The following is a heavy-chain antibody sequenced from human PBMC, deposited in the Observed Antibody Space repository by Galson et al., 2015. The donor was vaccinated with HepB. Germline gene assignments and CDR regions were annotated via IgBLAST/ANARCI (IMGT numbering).Heavy chain of an antibody. CDR2: IWSDGSNK. CDR3: ARDTRGLVGPPPIGYMDV. J-gene: IGHJ6*03. Sequence: SLRLSCAASGFTFSPYGIHWVRQAPGKGLEWVAVIWSDGSNKYYADSVKGRFTISRDNSKNKLYLQMHSLRAEDTGVYYCARDTRGLVGPPPIGYMDVWGKGTTVTVSS. CDR1: GFTFSPYG. V-gene: IGHV3-33*01. D-gene: IGHD1-26*01.